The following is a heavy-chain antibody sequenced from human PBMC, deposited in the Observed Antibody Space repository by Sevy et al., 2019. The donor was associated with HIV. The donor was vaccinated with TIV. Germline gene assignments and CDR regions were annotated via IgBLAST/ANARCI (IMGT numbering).Heavy chain of an antibody. CDR2: INTYNGHT. Sequence: ASVKVSCKASGYTFTNNGIIWVRQAPGQGLEWMGWINTYNGHTNYVQKFQGRVTMTTDTSTNTAYMELRSLGSDDTAVYYCAREDGGLEDVWGQGTTVTVSS. J-gene: IGHJ6*02. V-gene: IGHV1-18*01. CDR1: GYTFTNNG. D-gene: IGHD3-16*01. CDR3: AREDGGLEDV.